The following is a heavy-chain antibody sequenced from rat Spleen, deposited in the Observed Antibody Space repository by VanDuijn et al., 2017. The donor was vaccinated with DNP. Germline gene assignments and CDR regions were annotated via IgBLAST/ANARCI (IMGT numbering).Heavy chain of an antibody. Sequence: EVQLVESGGGLVQPGRSMKLSCAASGFTFSDYYMAWVRQAPKKGLEWVATIIYDGSSTYYRDSVKGRFTISRDNAKSTLYLQMDSLRYEDTATYYCAREGPYWYFDFWGPGTMVTVSS. CDR3: AREGPYWYFDF. CDR1: GFTFSDYY. J-gene: IGHJ1*01. V-gene: IGHV5-7*01. CDR2: IIYDGSST. D-gene: IGHD1-11*01.